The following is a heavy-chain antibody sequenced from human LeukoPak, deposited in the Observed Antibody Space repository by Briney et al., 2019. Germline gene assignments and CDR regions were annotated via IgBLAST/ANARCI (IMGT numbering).Heavy chain of an antibody. CDR3: ARVYDYGDYANWFDP. CDR2: IYYSGST. Sequence: PSETLSLPCTVSGRSISSGDYYWSWPRQPPGKGLEWIGYIYYSGSTYHHPPLKTRVTISVDTSKNQFSLKLSSVTAADTAVYYCARVYDYGDYANWFDPWGQGTLVTVSS. J-gene: IGHJ5*02. CDR1: GRSISSGDYY. V-gene: IGHV4-30-4*01. D-gene: IGHD4-17*01.